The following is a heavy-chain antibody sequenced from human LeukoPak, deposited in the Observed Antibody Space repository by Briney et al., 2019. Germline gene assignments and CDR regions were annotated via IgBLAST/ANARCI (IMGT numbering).Heavy chain of an antibody. J-gene: IGHJ4*02. Sequence: SETLSLTYGVYGGSLSDYSWSWIRQPPGKGLEFIGEITQSVNTNYNPSLKSRVTISVDMSKNQVSLRLSSVTAADTAVYYCARQGGSYYAIDDWGQGTLVTVSS. V-gene: IGHV4-34*01. CDR2: ITQSVNT. CDR3: ARQGGSYYAIDD. CDR1: GGSLSDYS. D-gene: IGHD1-26*01.